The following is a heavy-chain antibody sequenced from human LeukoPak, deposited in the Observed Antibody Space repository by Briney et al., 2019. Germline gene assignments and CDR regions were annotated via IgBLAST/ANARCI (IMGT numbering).Heavy chain of an antibody. CDR2: ISSSSSYI. Sequence: TGGSLRLSCAASGFTFSSYSMNWVRQAPGKGLEWVSSISSSSSYIYYADSVKGRFTISKDNAKNTVYLQMNNLRAEDTAVYYCVSFYETYWGRGTLVTVSS. V-gene: IGHV3-21*01. J-gene: IGHJ4*02. D-gene: IGHD2-2*01. CDR3: VSFYETY. CDR1: GFTFSSYS.